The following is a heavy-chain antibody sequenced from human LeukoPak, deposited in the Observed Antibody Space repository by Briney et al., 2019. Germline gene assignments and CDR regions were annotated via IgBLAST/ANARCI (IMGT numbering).Heavy chain of an antibody. D-gene: IGHD3-3*01. V-gene: IGHV1-2*02. Sequence: ASVKVSCKASGNTFTSYYMHWVRQAPGQGLEWMGWINPNSGGTNYARKFQGRVTMTRDTSISTAYMELSRLRSDDTAVYYCARVVSGLLVNRFDYWGQGTLVTVSS. CDR3: ARVVSGLLVNRFDY. CDR1: GNTFTSYY. CDR2: INPNSGGT. J-gene: IGHJ4*02.